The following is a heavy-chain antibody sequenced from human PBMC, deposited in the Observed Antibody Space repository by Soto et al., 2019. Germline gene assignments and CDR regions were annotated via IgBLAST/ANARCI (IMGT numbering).Heavy chain of an antibody. J-gene: IGHJ4*02. D-gene: IGHD7-27*01. CDR2: ITGYNGNT. CDR3: AGKHLGYFDY. Sequence: ASVKVSCKASGYTFTSYGISWVRQAPGQGLEWMGWITGYNGNTNYAQKFQGRVTMTTDTSTSTAYMELSSLRSEDTAVYYCAGKHLGYFDYWGQGTLVTVSS. V-gene: IGHV1-18*01. CDR1: GYTFTSYG.